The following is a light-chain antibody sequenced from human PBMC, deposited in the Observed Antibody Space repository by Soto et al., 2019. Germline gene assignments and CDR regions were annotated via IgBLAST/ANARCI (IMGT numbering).Light chain of an antibody. CDR3: SSYTSSSTRV. V-gene: IGLV2-14*01. CDR2: DVS. Sequence: QSALTQPASVSGSPGQSITIPCTGTSSDVGGYNYVSWYQQHPGKAPKLMIYDVSNRPSGVSNRFSGSKSGTTASLTISGLQAEDEADYYCSSYTSSSTRVFGTGTKVTVL. CDR1: SSDVGGYNY. J-gene: IGLJ1*01.